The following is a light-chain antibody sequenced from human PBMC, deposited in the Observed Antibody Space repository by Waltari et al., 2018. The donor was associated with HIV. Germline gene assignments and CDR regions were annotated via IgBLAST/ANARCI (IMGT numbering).Light chain of an antibody. CDR2: HAS. CDR1: PRVSSN. CDR3: QQRSNWPPT. J-gene: IGKJ1*01. Sequence: EIVLTQSPATLSLSPGERATLSSRSSPRVSSNLAWYQQKPGQAPTLLIYHASNRATGIPARFSGSGSGTDFTLTISSLEPEDFAVYYCQQRSNWPPTFGQGTKVEIK. V-gene: IGKV3-11*01.